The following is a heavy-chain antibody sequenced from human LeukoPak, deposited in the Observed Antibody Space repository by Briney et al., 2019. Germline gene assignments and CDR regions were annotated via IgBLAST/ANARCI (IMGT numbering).Heavy chain of an antibody. CDR3: ARDADDGFDP. Sequence: GGSLRLSCAASGFTFSSYNKNWVRQAPGKGLEWVSSISSSGTYIYYADSMKGRFTISRDNAKNSLYLQMISLRVEDTAVYYCARDADDGFDPWGQGTLVTVSS. CDR2: ISSSGTYI. V-gene: IGHV3-21*01. J-gene: IGHJ5*02. CDR1: GFTFSSYN.